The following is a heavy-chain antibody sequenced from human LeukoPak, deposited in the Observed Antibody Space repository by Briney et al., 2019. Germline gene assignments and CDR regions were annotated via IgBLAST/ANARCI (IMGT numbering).Heavy chain of an antibody. CDR3: AKEEREWLSPHY. Sequence: SETLSLTCAVYGGSFSGYYWSWIRQPPGKGLEWIGEINHSGSTNYNPSLKSRVTISVDTSKNQFSLKLSSVTAADTAVYYCAKEEREWLSPHYWGQGTLVTVSS. CDR2: INHSGST. CDR1: GGSFSGYY. D-gene: IGHD3-3*01. J-gene: IGHJ4*02. V-gene: IGHV4-34*01.